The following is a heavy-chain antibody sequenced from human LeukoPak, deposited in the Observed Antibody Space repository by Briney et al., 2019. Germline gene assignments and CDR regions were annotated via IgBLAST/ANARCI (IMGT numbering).Heavy chain of an antibody. J-gene: IGHJ3*02. Sequence: SETLSLTCTVSGASISDNAWSWVRQPAGRGLEWIGRVFSSGGTLYNPSLNGRVTMSVDASKNQLSLKVTSVTVADTAVYYCARDDKGYYDSRWTAFDIWGQGTVVTVSS. D-gene: IGHD3-22*01. CDR3: ARDDKGYYDSRWTAFDI. CDR2: VFSSGGT. CDR1: GASISDNA. V-gene: IGHV4-4*07.